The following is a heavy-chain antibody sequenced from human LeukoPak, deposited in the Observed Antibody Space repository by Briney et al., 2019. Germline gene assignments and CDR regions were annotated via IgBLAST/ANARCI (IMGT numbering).Heavy chain of an antibody. J-gene: IGHJ6*03. D-gene: IGHD1-26*01. CDR3: AKDRLGFGVGEQLDSYYIDV. Sequence: PGGSLRLSCVASEFTFSGYAMSWVRQAPRKGLEWVSVISGSGGSTYYADSVKGRFTISRDNSKNSLYLQINSLRAEDAAVYYCAKDRLGFGVGEQLDSYYIDVWGKGTTVTVSS. CDR2: ISGSGGST. CDR1: EFTFSGYA. V-gene: IGHV3-23*01.